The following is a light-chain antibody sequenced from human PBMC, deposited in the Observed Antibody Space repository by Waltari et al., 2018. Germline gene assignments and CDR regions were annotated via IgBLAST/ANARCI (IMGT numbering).Light chain of an antibody. V-gene: IGLV2-23*02. CDR1: STTVGHYYL. CDR3: CSYSTGGSWM. Sequence: QSALTQPVSVSGSPGQSVTIPCTGTSTTVGHYYLFSWFQHHPDQAPTLLIFYVSKRPSGVSNRFSGSKSGNTASLTISGLQTEDEADYYCCSYSTGGSWMFGGGTKLTVL. J-gene: IGLJ3*02. CDR2: YVS.